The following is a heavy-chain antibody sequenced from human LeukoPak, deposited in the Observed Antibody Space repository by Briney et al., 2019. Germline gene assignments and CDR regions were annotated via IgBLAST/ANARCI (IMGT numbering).Heavy chain of an antibody. CDR1: GGTFSSYA. V-gene: IGHV1-69*13. D-gene: IGHD5-12*01. J-gene: IGHJ4*02. Sequence: SVKVSCKASGGTFSSYAISWVRQAPGQGLEWMGGIIPIFGTANFAQKFQGRVTITADESTSTAYMELSSLRSEDTAVYYCAGGYSGYGFFDYWGQGTLVTVSS. CDR3: AGGYSGYGFFDY. CDR2: IIPIFGTA.